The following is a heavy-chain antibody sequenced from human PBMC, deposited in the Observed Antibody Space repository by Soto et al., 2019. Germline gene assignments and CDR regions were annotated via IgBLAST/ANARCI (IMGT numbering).Heavy chain of an antibody. V-gene: IGHV4-30-2*02. Sequence: SETLSLTCTVSGGSISSGGYSWSWIRQPPGKGLEWIGYIYHSGSTYYNPSLKSRVTISVDRSKNQFSLKVSSVTAADTAVYYCVRSGAAAVYYWGQGTQVTVSS. CDR1: GGSISSGGYS. J-gene: IGHJ4*02. CDR2: IYHSGST. CDR3: VRSGAAAVYY. D-gene: IGHD6-13*01.